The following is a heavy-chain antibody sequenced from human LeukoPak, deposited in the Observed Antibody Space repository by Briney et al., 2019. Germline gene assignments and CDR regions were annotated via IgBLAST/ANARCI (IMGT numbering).Heavy chain of an antibody. CDR3: ARAGGYCGRISCPYYFDY. CDR2: ISSSGITI. J-gene: IGHJ4*02. V-gene: IGHV3-48*03. D-gene: IGHD2-15*01. Sequence: PGGSLRLSCAASGFTFSTYDMNWVRQAPGKGLEWISYISSSGITIFYADSVKGRFTISRDNAKNSLYLQMNSLRAEDTAVYYCARAGGYCGRISCPYYFDYWGQGSLVAVSS. CDR1: GFTFSTYD.